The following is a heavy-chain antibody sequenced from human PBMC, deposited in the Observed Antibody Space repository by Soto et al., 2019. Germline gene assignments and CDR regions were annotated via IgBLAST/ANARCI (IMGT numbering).Heavy chain of an antibody. D-gene: IGHD6-13*01. CDR1: GFTFSSYA. J-gene: IGHJ4*02. Sequence: GGSLRLSCAASGFTFSSYAMHWVRQAPGKGLEYVSAISSNGGSTYYANSLKGGFTISRDNSKNTLYLQMGSLRAEDMAVYYCARDDGYSSSWSRFDYWGQGTLVTVSS. CDR2: ISSNGGST. CDR3: ARDDGYSSSWSRFDY. V-gene: IGHV3-64*01.